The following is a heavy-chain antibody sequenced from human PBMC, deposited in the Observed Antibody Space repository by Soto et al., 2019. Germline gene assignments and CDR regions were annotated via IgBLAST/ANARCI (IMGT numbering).Heavy chain of an antibody. V-gene: IGHV3-23*01. CDR1: GFTFSRYA. Sequence: EVQLWESGGGLVQPGGSLRLSCAASGFTFSRYAMNWVRQAPGKGLEWVSSISYSDHCTYYADSVKGRFTIARDNSKDTLNLQMNNMRVEDTAVYYCARRGGSNGWGDFDSWGQGTLVSVSS. D-gene: IGHD6-19*01. CDR2: ISYSDHCT. CDR3: ARRGGSNGWGDFDS. J-gene: IGHJ4*02.